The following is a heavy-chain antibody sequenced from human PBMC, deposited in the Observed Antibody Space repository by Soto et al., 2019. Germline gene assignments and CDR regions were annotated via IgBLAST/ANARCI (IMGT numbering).Heavy chain of an antibody. V-gene: IGHV3-15*01. D-gene: IGHD3-10*01. CDR2: IKSRIDGETR. CDR3: TADVPTQGVGEFDY. J-gene: IGHJ4*02. CDR1: GFTFSNAW. Sequence: EVQLVESGGGLVKPGGSLRLSCVGSGFTFSNAWMTWVRQAPGKGLEWVGRIKSRIDGETREYAAPVKDRFTSSRDDSKNTVYLQVTGLKTEDTAIYYCTADVPTQGVGEFDYWGQGTLIAVSS.